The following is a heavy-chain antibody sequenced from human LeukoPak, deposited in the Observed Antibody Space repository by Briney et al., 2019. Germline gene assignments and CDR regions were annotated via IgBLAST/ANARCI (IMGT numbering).Heavy chain of an antibody. CDR2: ISAYNGNT. J-gene: IGHJ4*02. CDR3: ARDQYSSSWYPSYYFDY. V-gene: IGHV1-18*01. D-gene: IGHD6-13*01. CDR1: GYTFTSYG. Sequence: ASVKVSCKASGYTFTSYGISWVRQAPGQGLEWMGWISAYNGNTNYAQKLQGRVTMTTDTSTSTAYMELRGLRSDDTAVYYCARDQYSSSWYPSYYFDYWGQGTLVTISS.